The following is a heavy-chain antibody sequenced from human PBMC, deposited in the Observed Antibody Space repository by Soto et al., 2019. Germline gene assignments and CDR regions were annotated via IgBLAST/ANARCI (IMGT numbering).Heavy chain of an antibody. CDR3: AKEPAAAKPEGVDF. D-gene: IGHD2-2*01. V-gene: IGHV1-2*02. J-gene: IGHJ4*02. CDR2: INPNSGGT. Sequence: ASVKVSCKASGYTFSDYYIHWVRQAPGQGLEWMGWINPNSGGTKYAPKFQGGVTMTRDTSITTAYMELSRLRSGDTAVYYCAKEPAAAKPEGVDFWGQGTLVTVSS. CDR1: GYTFSDYY.